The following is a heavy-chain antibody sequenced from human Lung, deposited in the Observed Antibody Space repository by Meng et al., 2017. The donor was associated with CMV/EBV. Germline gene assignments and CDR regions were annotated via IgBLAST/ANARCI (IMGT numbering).Heavy chain of an antibody. D-gene: IGHD2-2*01. V-gene: IGHV4-59*01. CDR3: ARDCSSTSCLDAFDI. Sequence: SXTXSLXXTVSGGSISSYYWSWIRQPPGKGLEWIGYIYYSGSTNYNPSLKSRVTISVDTSKNQFSLKLSSVTAADTAVYYCARDCSSTSCLDAFDIWGQGXMVTVSS. J-gene: IGHJ3*02. CDR1: GGSISSYY. CDR2: IYYSGST.